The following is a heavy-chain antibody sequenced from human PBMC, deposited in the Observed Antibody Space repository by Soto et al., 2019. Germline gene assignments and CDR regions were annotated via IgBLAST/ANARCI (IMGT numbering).Heavy chain of an antibody. J-gene: IGHJ6*03. Sequence: EVQLVESGGGLVQPGRSLRLACAASGFTFDQYTMHWVRQAPGKGLEWVSSITWHSGTIGYADSVKGRFTISRDNAKNSLHLQMNSLRGEDTALYYCAKEMITFGDFNYYYMDVWGNGTTVTVSS. CDR3: AKEMITFGDFNYYYMDV. V-gene: IGHV3-9*01. D-gene: IGHD3-16*01. CDR1: GFTFDQYT. CDR2: ITWHSGTI.